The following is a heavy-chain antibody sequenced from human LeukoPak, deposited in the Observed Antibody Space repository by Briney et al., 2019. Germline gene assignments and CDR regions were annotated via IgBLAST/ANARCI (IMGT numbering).Heavy chain of an antibody. V-gene: IGHV3-66*01. Sequence: PGGSLRLSCAASGFTFSDYYMSWIRQAPGKGLEWVSVIYTGGTTAYIDSVKGRFTISRDTSKNMLYLQMNSLTTEDTAVYYCARGHGQWGQGTLVTVSS. J-gene: IGHJ4*02. CDR3: ARGHGQ. CDR1: GFTFSDYY. CDR2: IYTGGTT.